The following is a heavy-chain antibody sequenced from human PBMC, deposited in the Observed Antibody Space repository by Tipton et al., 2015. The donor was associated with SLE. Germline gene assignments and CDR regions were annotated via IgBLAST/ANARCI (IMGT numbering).Heavy chain of an antibody. V-gene: IGHV4-61*05. CDR3: TRVPRYNWNYIAD. Sequence: TLSLTCIVSGYSLTSGYYWGWIRQPPGKGLEWIGYMYYTGITNYNPSLKSRVTISIDKSKNQFSLKLTSVTAADTAVYHCTRVPRYNWNYIADWGQGTLVSVSS. D-gene: IGHD1-7*01. CDR1: GYSLTSGYY. CDR2: MYYTGIT. J-gene: IGHJ4*02.